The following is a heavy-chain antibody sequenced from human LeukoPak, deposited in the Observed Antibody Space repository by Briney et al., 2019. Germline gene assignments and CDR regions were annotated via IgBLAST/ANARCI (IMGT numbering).Heavy chain of an antibody. V-gene: IGHV4-34*01. CDR2: INHRGST. Sequence: SETLSLTCAVYGGSFSGCYWRWLRHPPGKGLEWSGEINHRGSTNYNPSLKRRVTISVDTSKNQFSLKLSSVTAADTAVYYCARYSSSSGGMDVWGQGTTVTVSS. D-gene: IGHD6-6*01. J-gene: IGHJ6*02. CDR1: GGSFSGCY. CDR3: ARYSSSSGGMDV.